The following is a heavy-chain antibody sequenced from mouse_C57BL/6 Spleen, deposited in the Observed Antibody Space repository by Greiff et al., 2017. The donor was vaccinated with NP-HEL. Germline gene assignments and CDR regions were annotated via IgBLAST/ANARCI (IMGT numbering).Heavy chain of an antibody. CDR2: ISDGGSYT. Sequence: EVHLVESGGGLVKPGGSLKLSCAASGFTFSSYAMSWVRQTPEKRLEWVATISDGGSYTYYPDNVKGRFTISRDNAKNNLYLQMSHLKSEDTAMYYCARDEDPFAYWGQGTLVTVSA. CDR1: GFTFSSYA. J-gene: IGHJ3*01. CDR3: ARDEDPFAY. V-gene: IGHV5-4*01.